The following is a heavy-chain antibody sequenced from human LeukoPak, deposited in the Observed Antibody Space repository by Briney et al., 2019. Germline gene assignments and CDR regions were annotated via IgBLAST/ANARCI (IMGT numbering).Heavy chain of an antibody. Sequence: SVKVSCKASGGTFSSYAISWVRQAPGQGLEWMGGIIPIFGTANYAQKFQGRVTITADESTSTAYMELSSLRSEDTAVYYCASNLRTTEEQLVTKQVDYWGQGTLVTVSS. J-gene: IGHJ4*02. V-gene: IGHV1-69*13. CDR1: GGTFSSYA. CDR2: IIPIFGTA. D-gene: IGHD6-6*01. CDR3: ASNLRTTEEQLVTKQVDY.